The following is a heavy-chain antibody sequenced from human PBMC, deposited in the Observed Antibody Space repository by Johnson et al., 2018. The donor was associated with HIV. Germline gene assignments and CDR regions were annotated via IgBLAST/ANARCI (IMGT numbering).Heavy chain of an antibody. D-gene: IGHD6-13*01. CDR1: GLTFSSYA. Sequence: QVQLVESGGGVVQPGGSLRLSCAASGLTFSSYAMHWVRQAPGKGLEWVAVISYDGSNKYYADSVRGRFTVSRDNSKNTMYLQMNSLRAEDTAVYYCAKHSSSWYDDAFDMWGQGTMVTVSS. CDR3: AKHSSSWYDDAFDM. V-gene: IGHV3-30-3*02. CDR2: ISYDGSNK. J-gene: IGHJ3*02.